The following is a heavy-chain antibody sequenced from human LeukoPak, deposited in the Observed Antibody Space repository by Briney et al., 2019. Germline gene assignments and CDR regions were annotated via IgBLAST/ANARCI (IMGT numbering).Heavy chain of an antibody. CDR3: ARDGEGSSYQFDY. J-gene: IGHJ4*02. Sequence: GASVKVSCTASGYTSTSYDINWVRQATGQGLEWVGWMNPNSGNTGYAQKFQGRVTMTRNTSISTAYMELSSLRSEDTAVYYCARDGEGSSYQFDYWGQGTLVTVSS. CDR2: MNPNSGNT. V-gene: IGHV1-8*01. D-gene: IGHD6-13*01. CDR1: GYTSTSYD.